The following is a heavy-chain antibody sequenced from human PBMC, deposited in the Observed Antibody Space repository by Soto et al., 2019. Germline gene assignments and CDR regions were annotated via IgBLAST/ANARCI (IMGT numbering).Heavy chain of an antibody. CDR2: IIPIFGTA. CDR3: ARIPSIAVAGTYYFDY. J-gene: IGHJ4*02. Sequence: QVQLVQSGAEVKKPGSSVKVSCKASGGTFSSYAISWVRQAPGQGLEWMGGIIPIFGTANYAQKFQGRVTITADESTSTDYMELSSLRSEDTAVYYCARIPSIAVAGTYYFDYWGQGTLVTVS. V-gene: IGHV1-69*01. D-gene: IGHD6-19*01. CDR1: GGTFSSYA.